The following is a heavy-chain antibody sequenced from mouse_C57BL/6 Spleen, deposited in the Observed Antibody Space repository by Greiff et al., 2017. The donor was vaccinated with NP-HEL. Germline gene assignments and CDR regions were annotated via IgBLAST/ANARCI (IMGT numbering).Heavy chain of an antibody. CDR3: ARNHYGSRSWYFDV. D-gene: IGHD1-1*01. V-gene: IGHV1-26*01. J-gene: IGHJ1*03. CDR2: INPNNGGT. Sequence: EVQLQQSGPELVKPGASVKISCKASGYTFTDYYMNWVKQSHGKSLEWIGDINPNNGGTSYNQKFKGKATLTVDKSSSTAYMELRSLTSEDSAVYYCARNHYGSRSWYFDVWGTGTTVTVSS. CDR1: GYTFTDYY.